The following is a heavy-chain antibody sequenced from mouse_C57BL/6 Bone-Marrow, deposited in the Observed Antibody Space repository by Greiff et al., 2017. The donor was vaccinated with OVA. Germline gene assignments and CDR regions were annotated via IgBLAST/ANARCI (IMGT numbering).Heavy chain of an antibody. CDR1: GYTFTDYE. CDR3: TRNYYGSPPWFAY. J-gene: IGHJ3*01. Sequence: QVQLKQSGAELVRPGASVTLSCKASGYTFTDYEMHWVKQTPVHGLEWIGAIDPETGGTAYNQKFKGKAILTADKSSSTAYMELRSLTSEDSAVYYCTRNYYGSPPWFAYWGQGTLVTVSA. CDR2: IDPETGGT. D-gene: IGHD1-1*01. V-gene: IGHV1-15*01.